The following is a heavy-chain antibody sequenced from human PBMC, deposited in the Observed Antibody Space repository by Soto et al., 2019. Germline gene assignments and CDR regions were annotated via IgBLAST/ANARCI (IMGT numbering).Heavy chain of an antibody. CDR3: ARQLCFDNGGMDV. CDR2: IYYSGST. V-gene: IGHV4-39*01. D-gene: IGHD3-10*01. J-gene: IGHJ6*02. Sequence: SVPLSITYSGAGGYLISGSYYWSRKRKTPGKGLEWIGSIYYSGSTYYNPSLKSRVTISVDTSKNQFSLKLSSVTAADTAVYYCARQLCFDNGGMDVWCQGTTLTVS. CDR1: GGYLISGSYY.